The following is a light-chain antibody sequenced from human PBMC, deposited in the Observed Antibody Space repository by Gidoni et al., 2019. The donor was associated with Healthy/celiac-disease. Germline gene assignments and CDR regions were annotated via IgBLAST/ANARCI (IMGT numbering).Light chain of an antibody. V-gene: IGKV1-39*01. CDR2: AAS. Sequence: IQMTQSPSSLSASVGDRVTITCRASQSLSSYLNWYLQKTGKAPKLLIYAASSLQSGVPSRFSGSGSGTDFTLTISSLQSEDFATYYCQQSYSTPRGFTFGPGTKVDIK. CDR1: QSLSSY. J-gene: IGKJ3*01. CDR3: QQSYSTPRGFT.